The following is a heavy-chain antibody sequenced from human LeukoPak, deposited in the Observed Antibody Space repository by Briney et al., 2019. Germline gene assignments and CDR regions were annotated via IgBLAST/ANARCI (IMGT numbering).Heavy chain of an antibody. CDR2: ISWNSGSI. CDR1: GFTFDDYA. Sequence: GRSLRLSCAASGFTFDDYAMHWVRQAPGKGLEWVSGISWNSGSIGYADSVKGRFTISRDNAKNSLYLQMNSLRAEDTALYYCARDSGTLRTEWDPLYYFDYWGQGTLVTVSS. D-gene: IGHD1-26*01. J-gene: IGHJ4*02. V-gene: IGHV3-9*01. CDR3: ARDSGTLRTEWDPLYYFDY.